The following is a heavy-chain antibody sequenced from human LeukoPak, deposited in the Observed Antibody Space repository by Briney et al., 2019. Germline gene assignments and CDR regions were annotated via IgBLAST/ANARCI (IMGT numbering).Heavy chain of an antibody. Sequence: ASVKVSCKASGYTLTSYEMNWVRQAPGQGPEWMGWINTNTGNPTYAQGFTGRFVFSLDTSVSTAYLQISSLKDEDTAVYYCARERNLQTAYYFDYWGQGTLVTVSS. CDR3: ARERNLQTAYYFDY. V-gene: IGHV7-4-1*02. CDR2: INTNTGNP. J-gene: IGHJ4*02. D-gene: IGHD1-14*01. CDR1: GYTLTSYE.